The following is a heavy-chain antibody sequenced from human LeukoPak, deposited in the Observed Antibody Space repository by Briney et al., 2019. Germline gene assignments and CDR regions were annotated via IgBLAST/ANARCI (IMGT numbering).Heavy chain of an antibody. J-gene: IGHJ6*03. D-gene: IGHD2-21*02. Sequence: PSETLSLTCTVSGGSISDYYWSWIRQPAGKGLEWIGRIYTSGSSNYNPSLKSRVTMAVDTSKNQFSLKLSSVTAAATAVYYSATAVVVTAAREAYYYYYYMDVWGKGTTVTISS. CDR2: IYTSGSS. V-gene: IGHV4-4*07. CDR1: GGSISDYY. CDR3: ATAVVVTAAREAYYYYYYMDV.